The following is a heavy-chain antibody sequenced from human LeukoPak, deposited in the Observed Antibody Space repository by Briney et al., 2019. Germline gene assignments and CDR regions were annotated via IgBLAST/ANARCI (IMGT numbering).Heavy chain of an antibody. CDR3: ARVGYDFWNGYYENYYYCYMDV. J-gene: IGHJ6*03. CDR2: ISYDGSNK. Sequence: HPGGSLRLSCAASGFTFSSYAMHWVRQAPGKGLEWVAVISYDGSNKYYTDSVKGRFTISRDNSKNTLYLQMDSLRAEDSAVYFCARVGYDFWNGYYENYYYCYMDVWGTGTTVTVSS. CDR1: GFTFSSYA. D-gene: IGHD3-3*01. V-gene: IGHV3-30-3*01.